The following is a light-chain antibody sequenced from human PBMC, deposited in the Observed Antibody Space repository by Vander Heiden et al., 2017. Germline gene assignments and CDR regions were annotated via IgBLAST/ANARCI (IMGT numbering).Light chain of an antibody. Sequence: SYVLTQPPSASVSPAQTARITCAGTNIGSKSVHWYQQKPGQAPVLVVYDDSDRPSGIPERFSGSNSGNTATLTISRVEAGDEADYYCQVWESSSDRPGVFGGGTKLTVL. CDR1: NIGSKS. CDR2: DDS. V-gene: IGLV3-21*02. CDR3: QVWESSSDRPGV. J-gene: IGLJ2*01.